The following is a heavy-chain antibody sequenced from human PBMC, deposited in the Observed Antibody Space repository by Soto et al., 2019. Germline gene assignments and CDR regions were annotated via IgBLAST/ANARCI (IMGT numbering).Heavy chain of an antibody. CDR2: TYYRSKWYN. V-gene: IGHV6-1*01. D-gene: IGHD6-19*01. CDR3: ARDRRVAVAGTRGGWFDP. CDR1: GDSVSSNSAA. J-gene: IGHJ5*02. Sequence: SQTLSLTCAISGDSVSSNSAAWNWIRQSPSRGLEWLGRTYYRSKWYNDYAVSVKSRITINPDTSKNQFSLQLNSVTPEDTAVYYCARDRRVAVAGTRGGWFDPWGQGTLVTVS.